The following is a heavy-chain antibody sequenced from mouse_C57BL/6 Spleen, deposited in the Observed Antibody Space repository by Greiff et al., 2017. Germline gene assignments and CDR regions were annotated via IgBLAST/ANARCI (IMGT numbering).Heavy chain of an antibody. V-gene: IGHV1-82*01. D-gene: IGHD2-5*01. Sequence: QVQLQQSGPELVKPGASVKISCKASGYAFSSSWMNWVKQRPGKGLEWIGRIYPGDGDTNYNGKFKGKATLTADKSSSTDYMQLSSLTSEDSAVYFCAREDYSNFPRYVDVWGTGTTVTVSS. J-gene: IGHJ1*03. CDR3: AREDYSNFPRYVDV. CDR1: GYAFSSSW. CDR2: IYPGDGDT.